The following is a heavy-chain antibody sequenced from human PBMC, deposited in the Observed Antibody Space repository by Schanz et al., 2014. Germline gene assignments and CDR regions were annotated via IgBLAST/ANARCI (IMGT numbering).Heavy chain of an antibody. Sequence: EVQLLESGGGLVEPGGSLRLSCAASGFSFSTYWMSWVRQAPGKGLEWVSALSEGGGGTHYADSVRGRFTISSDSSKNTLYRQMSSLRADDTAVYYCAKAADWPVTRFDPWGQGTLVTVSP. V-gene: IGHV3-23*01. CDR3: AKAADWPVTRFDP. CDR2: LSEGGGGT. CDR1: GFSFSTYW. D-gene: IGHD3-9*01. J-gene: IGHJ5*02.